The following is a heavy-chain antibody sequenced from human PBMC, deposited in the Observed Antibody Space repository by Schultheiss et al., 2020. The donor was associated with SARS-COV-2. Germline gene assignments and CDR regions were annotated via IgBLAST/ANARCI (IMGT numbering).Heavy chain of an antibody. J-gene: IGHJ6*02. D-gene: IGHD3-10*01. CDR3: ARGGGEFPYYYYGMDV. CDR2: IYTSGST. V-gene: IGHV4-4*07. CDR1: GGSISSYY. Sequence: SQTLSLTCTVSGGSISSYYWSWIRQPPGKGLEWIGRIYTSGSTNYNPSLKSRVTMSVDTSKNQFSLKLSSVTAADTAVYYCARGGGEFPYYYYGMDVWGQGTTVTVSS.